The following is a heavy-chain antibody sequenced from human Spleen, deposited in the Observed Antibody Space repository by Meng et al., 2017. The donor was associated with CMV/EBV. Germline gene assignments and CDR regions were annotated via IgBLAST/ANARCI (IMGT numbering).Heavy chain of an antibody. J-gene: IGHJ4*02. V-gene: IGHV4-39*07. CDR3: ARMWHDSSGYYSPFDY. D-gene: IGHD3-22*01. CDR1: GGSISSSSYY. CDR2: IYYSGST. Sequence: SETLSLTCTVSGGSISSSSYYWGWIRQPPGKGLEWIGSIYYSGSTYYNPSLKSRVTISVDTSKNQFSLKLSSVTAADTAVYYCARMWHDSSGYYSPFDYWGQGTLVTVSS.